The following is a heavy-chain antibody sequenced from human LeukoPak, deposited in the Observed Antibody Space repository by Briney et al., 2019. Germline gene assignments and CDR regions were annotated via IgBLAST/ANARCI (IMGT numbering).Heavy chain of an antibody. Sequence: GESLKISCKGSGYSITSYWIGWVRQMPGKGLEWMGIIYPGDSDTRYSPSFQGQVTISADKSISTAYLQWSSLKASDTAMYYCARRGSGYCSSTSCPGGYMDVWGKGTTVTVSS. D-gene: IGHD2-2*03. CDR3: ARRGSGYCSSTSCPGGYMDV. V-gene: IGHV5-51*01. CDR1: GYSITSYW. J-gene: IGHJ6*03. CDR2: IYPGDSDT.